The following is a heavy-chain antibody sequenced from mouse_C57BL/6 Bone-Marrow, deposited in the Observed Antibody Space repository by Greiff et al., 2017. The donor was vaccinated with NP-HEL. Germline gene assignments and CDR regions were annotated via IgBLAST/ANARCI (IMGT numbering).Heavy chain of an antibody. CDR1: GFNIKDYY. D-gene: IGHD3-2*02. CDR2: IDPEDGDT. Sequence: EVQLQQSGAELVRPGASVKLSCTASGFNIKDYYMHWVKQRPEQGLEWIGRIDPEDGDTEYAPKFQGKATMTADTSSNTAYLQLSSLTSEDTAVYYCTTGADSSGYRGGFDYWGQGTTLTVSS. V-gene: IGHV14-1*01. J-gene: IGHJ2*01. CDR3: TTGADSSGYRGGFDY.